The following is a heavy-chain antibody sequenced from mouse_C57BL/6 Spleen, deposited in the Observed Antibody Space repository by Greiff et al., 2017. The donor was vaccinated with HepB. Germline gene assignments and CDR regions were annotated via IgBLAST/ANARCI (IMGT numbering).Heavy chain of an antibody. V-gene: IGHV5-17*01. CDR2: ISSGSSTI. J-gene: IGHJ1*03. D-gene: IGHD2-5*01. Sequence: EVQRVESGGGLVKPGGSLKLSCAASGFTFSDYGMHWVRQAPEKGLEWVAYISSGSSTIYYADTVKGRFTISRDNAKNTLFLQMTSLRSEDTAMYYCAKGPAYYSNPWYFDVWGTGTTVTVSS. CDR3: AKGPAYYSNPWYFDV. CDR1: GFTFSDYG.